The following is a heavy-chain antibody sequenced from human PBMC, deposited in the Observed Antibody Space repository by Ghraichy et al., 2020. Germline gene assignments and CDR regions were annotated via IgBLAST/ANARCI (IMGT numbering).Heavy chain of an antibody. D-gene: IGHD2-2*01. Sequence: GGSLRLSCAASGFSVGTNYMSWVRQAPGKGLEWVSVIYIGDSTYYADPVKGRFTISRHTSKNTLYLQMNSLRPEDTAVYYCSRDRGQGYCSSTSCYAGAFDIWGQGTMVTVSS. J-gene: IGHJ3*02. CDR2: IYIGDST. V-gene: IGHV3-53*04. CDR1: GFSVGTNY. CDR3: SRDRGQGYCSSTSCYAGAFDI.